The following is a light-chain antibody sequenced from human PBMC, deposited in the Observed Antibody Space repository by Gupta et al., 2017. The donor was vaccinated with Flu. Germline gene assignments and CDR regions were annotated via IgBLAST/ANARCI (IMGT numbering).Light chain of an antibody. Sequence: IQMTKSPSSLSASVGDRVTITCQASQDISNYLDWYQQKPGEAPKLMIYDASNVANGAPLRFSGSGYATDFTFTSSRRQHEDPANYYLQRDYTLITFGGGTKVDIK. V-gene: IGKV1-33*01. J-gene: IGKJ4*01. CDR1: QDISNY. CDR3: QRDYTLIT. CDR2: DAS.